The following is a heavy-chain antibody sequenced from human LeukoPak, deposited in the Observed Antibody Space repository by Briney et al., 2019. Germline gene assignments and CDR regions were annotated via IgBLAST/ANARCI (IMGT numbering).Heavy chain of an antibody. CDR3: ASRRITIFGVVISDY. J-gene: IGHJ4*02. Sequence: GGSLRLSCAASGFTFSSYSMNWVRQAPGKGLEWVSSISSSSSYIYYADSVKGRFTISRDNAKNSLYLQMSSLRAEDTAVYYCASRRITIFGVVISDYWGQGTLVTVSS. CDR1: GFTFSSYS. D-gene: IGHD3-3*01. CDR2: ISSSSSYI. V-gene: IGHV3-21*01.